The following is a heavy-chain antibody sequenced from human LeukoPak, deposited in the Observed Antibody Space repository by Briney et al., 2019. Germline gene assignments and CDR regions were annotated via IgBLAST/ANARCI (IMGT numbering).Heavy chain of an antibody. D-gene: IGHD6-19*01. V-gene: IGHV4-38-2*02. CDR3: ARDGVGSGWYRGVDY. CDR1: GYSISSGYY. CDR2: IYHSGST. J-gene: IGHJ4*02. Sequence: RPSETLSLTCAVSGYSISSGYYWGWIRQPPGKGLEWIGSIYHSGSTYYNPSPKSRVTISVDTSKNQFSLKLSSVTAADTAVYYCARDGVGSGWYRGVDYWGQGTLVTVSS.